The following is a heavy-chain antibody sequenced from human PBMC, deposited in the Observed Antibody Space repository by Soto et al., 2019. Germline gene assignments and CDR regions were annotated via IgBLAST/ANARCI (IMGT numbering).Heavy chain of an antibody. CDR3: ARLGAYYKAMDS. D-gene: IGHD3-22*01. Sequence: PSETLSLTCTVSDGSLSPNYWSWIRQPPGKGLEWIGYIYFAGTTTYNPSLQSRVSISLDTSKNEVSLKLTSVTAADTAVYFCARLGAYYKAMDSCGQGTLVTLSS. CDR2: IYFAGTT. CDR1: DGSLSPNY. J-gene: IGHJ1*01. V-gene: IGHV4-59*08.